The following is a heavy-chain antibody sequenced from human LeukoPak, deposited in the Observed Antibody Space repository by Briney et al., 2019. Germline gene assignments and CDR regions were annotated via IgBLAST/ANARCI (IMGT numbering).Heavy chain of an antibody. J-gene: IGHJ5*02. CDR1: GFTFSSYS. D-gene: IGHD6-13*01. CDR2: ISSSSSYV. CDR3: ARDSSSSPNWFDP. V-gene: IGHV3-21*01. Sequence: GGSLRLSCAASGFTFSSYSMNWVRQAPGKGLEWVSSISSSSSYVYYADSVKGRFTISRDNAKNSLYLQMNSLRAEDTAVYYCARDSSSSPNWFDPWGQGTLVTVSS.